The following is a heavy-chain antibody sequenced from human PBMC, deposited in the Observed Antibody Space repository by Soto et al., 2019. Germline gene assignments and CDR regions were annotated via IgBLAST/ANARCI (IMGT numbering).Heavy chain of an antibody. D-gene: IGHD3-16*02. CDR3: AKALGELSPESYDY. Sequence: QVQMVESGGGVVQPGRSLRLSCAASGFSFSSYGMHWVRQAQGKGLEWVAFISYDGSTKYYVDSVHGRFNIYKDSSRNALYLQMNSLRPEDTAGYYCAKALGELSPESYDYWGQGTLGSVSS. V-gene: IGHV3-30*18. CDR1: GFSFSSYG. J-gene: IGHJ4*02. CDR2: ISYDGSTK.